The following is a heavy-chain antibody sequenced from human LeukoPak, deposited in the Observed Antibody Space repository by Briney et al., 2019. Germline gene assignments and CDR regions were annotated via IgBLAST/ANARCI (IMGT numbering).Heavy chain of an antibody. J-gene: IGHJ4*02. CDR3: VRDGRGYCGSTSCRPFDY. CDR2: ISGSGTTK. CDR1: GFTFSAYE. V-gene: IGHV3-48*03. Sequence: GGSLRLSCAASGFTFSAYEMNWVRQAPGKGLESVSYISGSGTTKSYADSVKGRFTISRDNAKNLVFLQMNSLRVEDTAVYYCVRDGRGYCGSTSCRPFDYWGQGTLVTVSS. D-gene: IGHD2-2*01.